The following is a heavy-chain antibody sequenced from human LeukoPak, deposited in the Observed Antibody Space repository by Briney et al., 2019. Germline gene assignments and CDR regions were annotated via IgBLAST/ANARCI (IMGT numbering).Heavy chain of an antibody. CDR3: ARGGGGYYYYMDV. V-gene: IGHV4-59*01. Sequence: SETLSLTCTVPGGSISSYYWSWIRQPPGKGLEWIGYIYYSGSTNYNPSLKSRVTISVDTSKNQFSLKLSSVTAADTAVYYCARGGGGYYYYMDVWGKGTTVTVSS. J-gene: IGHJ6*03. CDR2: IYYSGST. CDR1: GGSISSYY. D-gene: IGHD3-10*01.